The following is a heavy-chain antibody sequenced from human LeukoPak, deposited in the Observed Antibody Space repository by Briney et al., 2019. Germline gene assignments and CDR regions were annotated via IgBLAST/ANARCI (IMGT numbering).Heavy chain of an antibody. J-gene: IGHJ6*03. V-gene: IGHV1-2*02. CDR1: GYTFTGYY. Sequence: GASVKVSCKASGYTFTGYYMHWVRQAPGQGLEWMGWINPNSGGTNYAQKFQGRGTMTRDTSISTTYMELSRLRSDDTAVYYCAIRRPVQLERFHYYYYYMDVWGKGTTVTISS. D-gene: IGHD1-1*01. CDR3: AIRRPVQLERFHYYYYYMDV. CDR2: INPNSGGT.